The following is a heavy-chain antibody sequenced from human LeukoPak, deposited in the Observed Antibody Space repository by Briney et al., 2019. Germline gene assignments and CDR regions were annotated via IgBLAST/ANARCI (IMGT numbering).Heavy chain of an antibody. D-gene: IGHD2-8*01. CDR3: TTPNEGNWFDP. V-gene: IGHV3-73*01. Sequence: GGSLKLSCAASGFTFSDSAIHWVRQASGKGLEWVGRIRDKGYGHATAYAGSVKGRFTLSRDDSKNTAYLQMNSLKTEDTALYYCTTPNEGNWFDPWGQGTLVTVSS. CDR1: GFTFSDSA. CDR2: IRDKGYGHAT. J-gene: IGHJ5*02.